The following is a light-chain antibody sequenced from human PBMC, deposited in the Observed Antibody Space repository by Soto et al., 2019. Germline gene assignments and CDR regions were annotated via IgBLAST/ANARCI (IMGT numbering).Light chain of an antibody. Sequence: DIVMTQSPDSLAVSLGERATINCKSSQSVLYSSNNKNYLAWYQQKPGQPPKVLIYWASTRESGVSDRFSGSVSGTDFTLTISSLQAEDVAVYYCQQYYSLPLTFGGGTKVEIK. V-gene: IGKV4-1*01. J-gene: IGKJ4*01. CDR2: WAS. CDR3: QQYYSLPLT. CDR1: QSVLYSSNNKNY.